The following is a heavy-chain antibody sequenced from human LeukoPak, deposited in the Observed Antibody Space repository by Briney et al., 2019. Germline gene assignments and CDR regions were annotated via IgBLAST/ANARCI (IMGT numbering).Heavy chain of an antibody. V-gene: IGHV4-39*01. CDR1: GGSISTNSYY. Sequence: PSETLSLTCTVSGGSISTNSYYWGWIRQPPGKGLEWIGSIYYIGSIYYTPSLKSRVTISVDTSKNQVSLNLYSVTAADTAVYYCARQPEGTWFDPWGQGTLVTVSS. J-gene: IGHJ5*02. CDR2: IYYIGSI. CDR3: ARQPEGTWFDP. D-gene: IGHD1-1*01.